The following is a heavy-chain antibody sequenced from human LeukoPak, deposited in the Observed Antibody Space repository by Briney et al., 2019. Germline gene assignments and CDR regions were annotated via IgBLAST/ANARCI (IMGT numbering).Heavy chain of an antibody. J-gene: IGHJ6*03. V-gene: IGHV1-2*02. CDR1: GYTFTGYY. CDR2: INPNSGGT. Sequence: ASVKVSCKASGYTFTGYYMHWVRQAPGQGLEWMGWINPNSGGTNYAQKFQGRVTITTDESTSTAYMELSSLRSEDTAVYYCARETGRLVSRFRYMDVWGKGTTVTVSS. CDR3: ARETGRLVSRFRYMDV. D-gene: IGHD3-9*01.